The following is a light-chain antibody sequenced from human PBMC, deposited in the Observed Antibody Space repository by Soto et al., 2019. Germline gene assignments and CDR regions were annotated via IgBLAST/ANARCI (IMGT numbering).Light chain of an antibody. CDR1: QSIRNW. Sequence: IQMTQSPSTLSASVGDRVTITCRASQSIRNWLAWYQQKPGKVPKLLIYDASSLASGVPSRFSGSGSGTEFTLTISSLQPDDFASFYCQEYNSYTWTFGQGTKV. J-gene: IGKJ1*01. V-gene: IGKV1-5*01. CDR3: QEYNSYTWT. CDR2: DAS.